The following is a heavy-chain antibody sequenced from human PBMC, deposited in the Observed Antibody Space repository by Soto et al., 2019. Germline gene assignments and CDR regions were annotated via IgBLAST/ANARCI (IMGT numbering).Heavy chain of an antibody. J-gene: IGHJ5*02. V-gene: IGHV1-46*01. D-gene: IGHD3-16*01. CDR2: INPNGGST. CDR3: ARSSGGVYGIIIEGTNWFAP. CDR1: GDMFRNSA. Sequence: QVQLVQSGAEVKRPGSSVKVSCKASGDMFRNSAFTWVRQAPGQGLAWMGVINPNGGSTRFAQKFQGRVTMTRDTSTSTVYMELRGLTSEDTAVYYCARSSGGVYGIIIEGTNWFAPWGQGTLVTVSS.